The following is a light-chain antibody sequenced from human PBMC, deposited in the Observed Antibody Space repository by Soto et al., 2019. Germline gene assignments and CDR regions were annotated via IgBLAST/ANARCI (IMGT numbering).Light chain of an antibody. CDR3: LQDYGYPWT. CDR2: AAS. Sequence: IQMTQSPSSLSASVGDRVTILCRANHGIRDDLGWYQQKPGKAPKLLIYAASILQRGVPIRFSGSGSGTNFTLSITSLQPEDSARYYCLQDYGYPWTFGQGTKVEVK. J-gene: IGKJ1*01. CDR1: HGIRDD. V-gene: IGKV1-6*01.